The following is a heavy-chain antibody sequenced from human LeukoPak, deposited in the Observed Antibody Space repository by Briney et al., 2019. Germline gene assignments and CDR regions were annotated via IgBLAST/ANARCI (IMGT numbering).Heavy chain of an antibody. CDR3: AEYQRGVGQLFFYYYMDV. J-gene: IGHJ6*03. Sequence: PGGSLRLSCAASGFTFSNYGMHWVRQAPGKGLEWVAFTRYDGRNQYYADSVKGRFSISRDNSKNTLYLQMNSLRPEDTALYYCAEYQRGVGQLFFYYYMDVWGRGTTVTVSS. V-gene: IGHV3-30*02. D-gene: IGHD6-6*01. CDR1: GFTFSNYG. CDR2: TRYDGRNQ.